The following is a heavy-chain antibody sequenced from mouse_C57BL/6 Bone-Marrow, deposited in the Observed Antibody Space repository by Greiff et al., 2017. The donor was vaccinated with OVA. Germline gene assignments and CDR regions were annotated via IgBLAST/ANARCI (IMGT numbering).Heavy chain of an antibody. V-gene: IGHV1-69*01. D-gene: IGHD2-4*01. Sequence: QVHVKQPGAELVMPGASVKLSCKASGYTFTSYWMHWVKQRPGQGLEWIGEIDPSDSYTNYNQKFKGKSTLTVDKSYSTAYMQLSSLTSEDAAVYYCAREGNYDYNFDYWGQGTTLTVSS. CDR1: GYTFTSYW. J-gene: IGHJ2*01. CDR3: AREGNYDYNFDY. CDR2: IDPSDSYT.